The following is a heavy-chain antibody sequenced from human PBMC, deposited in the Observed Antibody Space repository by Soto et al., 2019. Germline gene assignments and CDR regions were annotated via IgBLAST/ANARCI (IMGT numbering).Heavy chain of an antibody. CDR1: GYTRTELS. J-gene: IGHJ4*02. V-gene: IGHV1-24*01. D-gene: IGHD6-13*01. CDR3: STVPLAAAGPFFDY. CDR2: FDPEDGET. Sequence: GASVKVYCKVSGYTRTELSMHWVRQAPGKGLEWMGGFDPEDGETIYAQKFQGRVTMPEDTSTDTAYMELSSLRSEDTAVYYCSTVPLAAAGPFFDYWGQGTLVTVSS.